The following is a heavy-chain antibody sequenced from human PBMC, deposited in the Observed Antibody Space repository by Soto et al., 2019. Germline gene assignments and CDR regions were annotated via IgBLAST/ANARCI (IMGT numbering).Heavy chain of an antibody. J-gene: IGHJ5*02. CDR1: GYTFTSYA. D-gene: IGHD5-18*01. CDR3: ARDVYRDGYGVHGYNWFDP. Sequence: ASVKVSCKASGYTFTSYAMHWVRQAPGQRLEWMGWINAGNGNTKYSQKFQGRVTITRDTSASTAYMELSSLRSEDTAVYYCARDVYRDGYGVHGYNWFDPWGQGTLVTVSS. V-gene: IGHV1-3*01. CDR2: INAGNGNT.